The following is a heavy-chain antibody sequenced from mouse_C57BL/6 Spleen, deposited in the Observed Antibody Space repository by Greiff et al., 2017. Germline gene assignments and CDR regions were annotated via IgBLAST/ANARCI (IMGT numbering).Heavy chain of an antibody. D-gene: IGHD2-2*01. CDR3: ARDGYYDAMDY. J-gene: IGHJ4*01. CDR2: ISYDGSN. Sequence: DVQLQESGPGLVKPSQSLSLTCSVTGYSITSGYYWNWIRQFPGNKLEWMGYISYDGSNNYNPSLKNRISITRDTSKNQFFLKLNSVTTEDTATYYCARDGYYDAMDYWGQGTSVTVSS. CDR1: GYSITSGYY. V-gene: IGHV3-6*01.